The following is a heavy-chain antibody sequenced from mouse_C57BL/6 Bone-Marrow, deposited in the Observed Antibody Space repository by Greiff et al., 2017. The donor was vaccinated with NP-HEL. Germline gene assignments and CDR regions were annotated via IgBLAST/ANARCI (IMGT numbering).Heavy chain of an antibody. Sequence: VQLQQPGAELVKPGASVKLSCKASGYTFTSYLMHWVQQRPGRGLEWIGRIDTNSGGTKYNEKFKSKATLTVDKPSSTAYMQLNSLTSEDSAVYYCARYYYGSSSFDYWGQGTTLTVSS. V-gene: IGHV1-72*01. J-gene: IGHJ2*01. CDR3: ARYYYGSSSFDY. CDR2: IDTNSGGT. D-gene: IGHD1-1*01. CDR1: GYTFTSYL.